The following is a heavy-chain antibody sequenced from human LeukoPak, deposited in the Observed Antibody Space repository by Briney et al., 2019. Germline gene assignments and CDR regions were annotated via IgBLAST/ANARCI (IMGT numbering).Heavy chain of an antibody. CDR1: GYTFTGYY. J-gene: IGHJ4*02. Sequence: ASVKVSCKASGYTFTGYYIHWVRQAPGQGLEWMAWINPRSGGTNYAQKFQGRVSMTRDTSISTAYMELSSLRSDDTAVYFCARDGQNGAVAGFDYWGQGTLVTVSS. V-gene: IGHV1-2*02. D-gene: IGHD6-19*01. CDR3: ARDGQNGAVAGFDY. CDR2: INPRSGGT.